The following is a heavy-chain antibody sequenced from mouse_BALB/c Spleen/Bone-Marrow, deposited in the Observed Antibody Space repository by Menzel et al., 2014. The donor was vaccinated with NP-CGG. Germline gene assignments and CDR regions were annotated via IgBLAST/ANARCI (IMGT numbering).Heavy chain of an antibody. Sequence: EVQLVESGGGLVKPGGSLKLSCAASGFTFSDYYMYWVRQTPEKGLEWVATISDGGSYTYYPDSVKGRFTISRDNAKNSLYLQMTIPKSEDTAMYYCARDSYYYGSSYWYFDVWGAGTTDTVSS. CDR1: GFTFSDYY. CDR3: ARDSYYYGSSYWYFDV. V-gene: IGHV5-4*02. D-gene: IGHD1-1*01. J-gene: IGHJ1*01. CDR2: ISDGGSYT.